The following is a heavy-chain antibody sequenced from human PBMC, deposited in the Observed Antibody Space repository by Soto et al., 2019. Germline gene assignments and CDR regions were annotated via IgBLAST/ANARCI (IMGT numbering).Heavy chain of an antibody. J-gene: IGHJ6*02. CDR2: IIPIFGTA. CDR3: ASRFYCSSTSCHMPPPYYYYGMDV. D-gene: IGHD2-2*01. V-gene: IGHV1-69*13. CDR1: GGTFSSYA. Sequence: SVKVSCKASGGTFSSYAISWVRQAPGQGLEWMGGIIPIFGTANYAQKFQGRVTITADESTSTAYMELRSLRSEDTAVYYCASRFYCSSTSCHMPPPYYYYGMDVWGQGTTVTASS.